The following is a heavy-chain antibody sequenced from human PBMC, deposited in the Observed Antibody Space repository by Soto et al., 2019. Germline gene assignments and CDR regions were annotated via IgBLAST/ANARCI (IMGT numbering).Heavy chain of an antibody. CDR1: GGSISSSNW. J-gene: IGHJ4*02. CDR3: ARGGGVAAAGAFDY. Sequence: QVQLQESGPGLVKPSGTLSLTCAVSGGSISSSNWWSWVRQPPGKGLEWIGEIYHSGSTNYNPSLKGRVTISVDKSKNRFSLKLGSVTAADTAVYYCARGGGVAAAGAFDYWGQGTLVTVSS. CDR2: IYHSGST. V-gene: IGHV4-4*02. D-gene: IGHD6-13*01.